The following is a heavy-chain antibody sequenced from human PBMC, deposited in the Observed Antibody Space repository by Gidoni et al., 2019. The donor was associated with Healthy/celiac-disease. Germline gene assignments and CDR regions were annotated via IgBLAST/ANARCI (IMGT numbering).Heavy chain of an antibody. CDR3: ASFNSGYDLDYFDY. CDR2: INWNGGST. D-gene: IGHD5-12*01. V-gene: IGHV3-20*04. Sequence: EVQLVESGGGVVRPGGSLRLSCEDSGFTFDDYGMSWVRQAPGKGLGWVSGINWNGGSTGCADSVKGRFTISRDNAKNSLYLQMNSLRAEDTALYYCASFNSGYDLDYFDYWGQGTLVTVSS. CDR1: GFTFDDYG. J-gene: IGHJ4*02.